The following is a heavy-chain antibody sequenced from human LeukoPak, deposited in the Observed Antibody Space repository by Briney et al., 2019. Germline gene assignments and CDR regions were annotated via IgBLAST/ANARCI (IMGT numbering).Heavy chain of an antibody. CDR2: IRYDGSNK. J-gene: IGHJ4*02. CDR1: GFTFSSFG. V-gene: IGHV3-30*02. D-gene: IGHD6-13*01. Sequence: GGSPRLSCAASGFTFSSFGMHWVRQAPGKGLEWISFIRYDGSNKYYTDSVKGRFTISRDNSQNTLYLQMNSLRTEDTALYFCAKDRTMAADGTYFDYWGQGTLVTVSS. CDR3: AKDRTMAADGTYFDY.